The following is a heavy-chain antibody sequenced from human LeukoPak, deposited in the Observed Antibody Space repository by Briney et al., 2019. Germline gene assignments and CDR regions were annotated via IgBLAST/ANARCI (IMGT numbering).Heavy chain of an antibody. D-gene: IGHD2/OR15-2a*01. CDR3: ARETTSLFDS. CDR2: TYYRSKWYN. V-gene: IGHV6-1*01. CDR1: GDSASSNSAA. Sequence: SQTLSLTCAISGDSASSNSAAWNWIRQSPSGGLEWLGRTYYRSKWYNDYAVSVKSRITFNPDRSKNQVSLQMNSVTPEDTAVYYCARETTSLFDSWGQGTLVTVSS. J-gene: IGHJ4*02.